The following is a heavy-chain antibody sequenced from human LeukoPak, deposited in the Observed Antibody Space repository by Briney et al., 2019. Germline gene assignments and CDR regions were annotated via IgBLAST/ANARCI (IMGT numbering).Heavy chain of an antibody. Sequence: ASVKVSCKASGYTFTGYYMHCVRQAPGHGLEWMGRINPNSGGTNYAQKFQGRVTMTRDTSISTAYMELSRLRSDDTAVYYCARERAGLPIDYWGQGTLVTVSS. CDR3: ARERAGLPIDY. D-gene: IGHD2-15*01. J-gene: IGHJ4*02. CDR2: INPNSGGT. CDR1: GYTFTGYY. V-gene: IGHV1-2*06.